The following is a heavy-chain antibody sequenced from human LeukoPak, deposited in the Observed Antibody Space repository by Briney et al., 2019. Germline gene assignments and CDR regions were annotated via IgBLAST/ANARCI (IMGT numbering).Heavy chain of an antibody. CDR3: ARDRWYSSSWYVSPYYYYYMDV. D-gene: IGHD6-13*01. V-gene: IGHV3-48*03. J-gene: IGHJ6*03. CDR2: ISSSGSTI. Sequence: GGSLRLSCAASGFTFSSYEMNWVRQAPGKGLEWVSYISSSGSTIYYADSVKGRFTISRDNAKNSLYLQMNSLRAEDTAVYYCARDRWYSSSWYVSPYYYYYMDVWGKGTTVTVSS. CDR1: GFTFSSYE.